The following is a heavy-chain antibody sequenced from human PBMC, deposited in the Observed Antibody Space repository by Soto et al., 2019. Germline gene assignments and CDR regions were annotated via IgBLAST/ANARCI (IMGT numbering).Heavy chain of an antibody. CDR3: PTLSITIFGVVFMAV. CDR2: ISGSGGTT. Sequence: PGGSLRLSCAASGFTFSSYAMSWVRQAPGKGLEWVSAISGSGGTTDYAAPVKGRFTISRDDSKNTLYLQMNSLKTEDTAVYYCPTLSITIFGVVFMAVGGQGTTVPVS. CDR1: GFTFSSYA. V-gene: IGHV3-23*01. D-gene: IGHD3-3*01. J-gene: IGHJ6*02.